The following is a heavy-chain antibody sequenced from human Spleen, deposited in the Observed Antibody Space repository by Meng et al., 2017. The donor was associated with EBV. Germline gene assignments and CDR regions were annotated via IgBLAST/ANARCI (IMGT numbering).Heavy chain of an antibody. D-gene: IGHD5-12*01. CDR2: MDPNTDST. Sequence: QVRLVQAGAEGKKPGASVKVSRKASGYTFTNYDINWVRQAPGQGLEWMGWMDPNTDSTGYAQKFQGRLTMTWDAAISTFYMELSSLTSADTAVYYCARGRGGFDPLDSWGQGTLVTVSS. V-gene: IGHV1-8*01. CDR3: ARGRGGFDPLDS. J-gene: IGHJ5*01. CDR1: GYTFTNYD.